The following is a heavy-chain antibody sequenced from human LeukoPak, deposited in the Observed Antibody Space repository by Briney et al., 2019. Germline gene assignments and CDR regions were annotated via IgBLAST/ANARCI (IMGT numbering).Heavy chain of an antibody. V-gene: IGHV1-69*04. D-gene: IGHD4-17*01. CDR2: IIPILGIA. CDR1: GGTFSSYA. J-gene: IGHJ4*02. CDR3: ARGREKGDYGLEGGFDY. Sequence: GSSVKVSCKASGGTFSSYAISWVRQAPGQGLEWMGRIIPILGIANYAQKFQGRVTITADKSTSTAYMELSSLRSEDTAVYYCARGREKGDYGLEGGFDYWGQGTLVTVSS.